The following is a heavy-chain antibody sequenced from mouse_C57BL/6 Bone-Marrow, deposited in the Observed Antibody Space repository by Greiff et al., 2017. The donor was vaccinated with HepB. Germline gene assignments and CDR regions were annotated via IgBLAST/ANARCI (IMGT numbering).Heavy chain of an antibody. CDR2: IYPGDGDT. Sequence: VKVVESGPELVKPGASVKISCKASGYAFSSSWMNWVKQRPGKGLEWIGRIYPGDGDTNYNGKFKGKATLTADKSSSTAYMQLSSLTSEDSAVYFCALVRYFDVWGTGTTVTVSS. J-gene: IGHJ1*03. D-gene: IGHD2-14*01. CDR3: ALVRYFDV. V-gene: IGHV1-82*01. CDR1: GYAFSSSW.